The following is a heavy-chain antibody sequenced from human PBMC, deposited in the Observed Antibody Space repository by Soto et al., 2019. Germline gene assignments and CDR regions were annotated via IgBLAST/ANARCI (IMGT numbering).Heavy chain of an antibody. CDR1: GFTFSSYG. J-gene: IGHJ6*02. V-gene: IGHV3-30*18. D-gene: IGHD1-26*01. CDR3: AKPPGEEGAYGMDV. Sequence: QVQLVESGGGVVQPGRSLRLSCAASGFTFSSYGMHWVRQAPGKGLEWVAVITYDGSNKEYADSVKGRFTISRDNXXDTLYRQMNSLTVEDTAVYYCAKPPGEEGAYGMDVWGQGTTVTVSS. CDR2: ITYDGSNK.